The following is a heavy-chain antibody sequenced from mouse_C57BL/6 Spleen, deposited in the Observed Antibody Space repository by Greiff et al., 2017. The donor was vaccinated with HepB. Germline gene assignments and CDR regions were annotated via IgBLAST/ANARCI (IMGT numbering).Heavy chain of an antibody. CDR3: ALGVLAWFAY. J-gene: IGHJ3*01. Sequence: DVKLQESGPGLVKPSQSLSLTCSVTGYSITSGYYWNWIRQFPGNKLEWMGYISYDGSNNYNPSLKNRISITRDTSKNQVFLKLNSVTTEDTATYYCALGVLAWFAYWGQGTLVTVSA. CDR1: GYSITSGYY. V-gene: IGHV3-6*01. D-gene: IGHD3-1*01. CDR2: ISYDGSN.